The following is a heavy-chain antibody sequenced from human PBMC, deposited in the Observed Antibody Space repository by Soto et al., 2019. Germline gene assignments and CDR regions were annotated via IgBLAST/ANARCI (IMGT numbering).Heavy chain of an antibody. V-gene: IGHV3-33*01. CDR1: GFAFNNYG. D-gene: IGHD1-26*01. CDR2: IWHDGSNK. J-gene: IGHJ4*02. Sequence: GGSLRLSCAASGFAFNNYGMHWVRQAPGKGLEWVALIWHDGSNKGYADSVKGRFTISRDNSKNTLNLQMNSLRVEDTAVYYCTRAAIRGELLDYWGQGTQVTVSS. CDR3: TRAAIRGELLDY.